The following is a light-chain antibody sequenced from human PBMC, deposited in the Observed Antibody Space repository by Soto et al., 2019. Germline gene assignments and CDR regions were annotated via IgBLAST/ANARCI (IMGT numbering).Light chain of an antibody. CDR2: DVT. CDR3: SSYTSTNTLV. J-gene: IGLJ2*01. Sequence: QSALTQPASVSGSPGQSITISCTGTRSDVAGYNFVSWYQQHPGKVPKLLIYDVTHRPSGVSNRFSASKSANTASLTISGLQAEDEADYYCSSYTSTNTLVFGGGTKLTVL. V-gene: IGLV2-14*01. CDR1: RSDVAGYNF.